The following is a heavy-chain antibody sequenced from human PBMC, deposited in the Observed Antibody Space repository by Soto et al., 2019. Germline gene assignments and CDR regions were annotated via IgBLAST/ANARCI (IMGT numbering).Heavy chain of an antibody. J-gene: IGHJ2*01. V-gene: IGHV3-73*02. CDR3: TRHAVQYCGGDCYLLPYFDL. CDR1: GFTFSGSA. Sequence: EVQLVESGGGLVQPGGSLKLSCAASGFTFSGSAVHWVRQASGKGLEWVGRIRSKANNYATVYAASVKGRFTISRDDSKNTAYLQMNSLRTEDTAVYYCTRHAVQYCGGDCYLLPYFDLWGRGTLVTVSS. D-gene: IGHD2-21*02. CDR2: IRSKANNYAT.